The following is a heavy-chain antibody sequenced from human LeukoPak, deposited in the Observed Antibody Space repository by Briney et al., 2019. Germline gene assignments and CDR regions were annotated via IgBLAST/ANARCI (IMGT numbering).Heavy chain of an antibody. Sequence: GGSLRLSCAASGFIFSDYWMNWVRQVPGKGLEWVANINDVGTKEDYVDSVRGRFTISRDNTKNTLYLQMNSLRAEDTALYYCATRESSMARTFWGQGTLVTVSS. CDR2: INDVGTKE. CDR3: ATRESSMARTF. J-gene: IGHJ4*02. CDR1: GFIFSDYW. D-gene: IGHD3-10*01. V-gene: IGHV3-7*01.